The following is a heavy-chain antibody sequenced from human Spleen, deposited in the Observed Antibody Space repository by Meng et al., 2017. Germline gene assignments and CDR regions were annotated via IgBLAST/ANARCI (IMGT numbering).Heavy chain of an antibody. CDR1: GYTFTGSY. CDR3: ARAVGATPLDY. V-gene: IGHV1-2*06. Sequence: GQLVRAGAEVKKPGASVKVSCKASGYTFTGSYMHWVRQAPGQGLEWMGRLNPASGGTNYAQKFQGRVTMTRDTSISTASMELSSLRSDDTAVYYCARAVGATPLDYWGQGTLVTVSS. J-gene: IGHJ4*02. D-gene: IGHD1-26*01. CDR2: LNPASGGT.